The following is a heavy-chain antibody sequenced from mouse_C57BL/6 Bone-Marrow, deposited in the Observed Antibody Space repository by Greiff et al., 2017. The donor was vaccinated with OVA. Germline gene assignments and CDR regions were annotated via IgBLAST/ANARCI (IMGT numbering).Heavy chain of an antibody. V-gene: IGHV14-4*01. CDR1: GFNIKDDY. J-gene: IGHJ2*01. Sequence: EVKLMESGAELVRPGASVKLSCTASGFNIKDDYMHWVKQRPEQGLEWIGWIDPENGDTEYASKFQGKATITADTSSNTAYLQLSSRTSEDTAAYYCTSYGNFDYWGQGTTLTVSS. D-gene: IGHD2-1*01. CDR2: IDPENGDT. CDR3: TSYGNFDY.